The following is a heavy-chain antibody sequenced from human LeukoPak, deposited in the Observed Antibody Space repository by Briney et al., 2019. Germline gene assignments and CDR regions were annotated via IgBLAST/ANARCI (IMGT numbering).Heavy chain of an antibody. CDR1: GFNFKNYW. CDR3: ARDLRGLTGIY. V-gene: IGHV3-74*01. CDR2: IINDGSST. Sequence: GGSLRLSCAASGFNFKNYWMHWVRQAPGKGLEWVSRIINDGSSTTYADSVKGRFTISRDNSKNTLYLQMNSLRAEDTAVYYCARDLRGLTGIYWGQGTLVTVSS. J-gene: IGHJ4*02. D-gene: IGHD3-10*01.